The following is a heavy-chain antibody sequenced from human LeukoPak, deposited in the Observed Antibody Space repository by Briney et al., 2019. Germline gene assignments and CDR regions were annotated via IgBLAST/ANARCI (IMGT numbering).Heavy chain of an antibody. CDR3: AKNSIVVVPAATGDDNWFDP. CDR1: GFTFSSYA. J-gene: IGHJ5*02. V-gene: IGHV3-23*01. Sequence: GGSLRLSCAASGFTFSSYAMSWVRHAPGKGLEWVSAISGSGGSTYYADSVKGRFTISRDNSKNTLYLQMNSLRAEDTAVYYGAKNSIVVVPAATGDDNWFDPWGQGTLVTVSS. CDR2: ISGSGGST. D-gene: IGHD2-2*01.